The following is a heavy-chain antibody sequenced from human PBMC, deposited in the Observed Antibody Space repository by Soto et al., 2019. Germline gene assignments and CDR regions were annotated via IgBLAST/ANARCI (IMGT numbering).Heavy chain of an antibody. V-gene: IGHV1-69*02. Sequence: QVQLVQSGAEVKKPGSSVKVSCKASGDTFSFYTLNWIRQAPGQGFEWVGRVNPILAMSSSAHKFQGRVSXSXDXXTGTAYMELRSLRSDDTAVYYCATSDGSGSSPFDYWGQGTLVTVSS. CDR1: GDTFSFYT. D-gene: IGHD3-10*01. CDR3: ATSDGSGSSPFDY. J-gene: IGHJ4*02. CDR2: VNPILAMS.